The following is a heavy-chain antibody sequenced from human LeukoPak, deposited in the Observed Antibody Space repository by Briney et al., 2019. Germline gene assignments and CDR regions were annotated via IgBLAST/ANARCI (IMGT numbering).Heavy chain of an antibody. CDR1: GGSFSGYY. CDR2: INHSGST. Sequence: PSETLSLTCAVYGGSFSGYYWSWIRQPPGKGLEWIGEINHSGSTNYNPSLKSRVTISVDTSKNQFSLKLSSVTAADTAVYYCARVRLRATRNWFDPWGQGTLVTVSS. D-gene: IGHD4-17*01. V-gene: IGHV4-34*01. J-gene: IGHJ5*02. CDR3: ARVRLRATRNWFDP.